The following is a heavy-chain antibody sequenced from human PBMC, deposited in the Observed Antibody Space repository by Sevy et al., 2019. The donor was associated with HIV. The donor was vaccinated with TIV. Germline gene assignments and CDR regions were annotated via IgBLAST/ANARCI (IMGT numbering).Heavy chain of an antibody. Sequence: GSLRLSCAASGFTFSSYGMHWVRQAPGKGLEWVAVIWYDGSNKYYADSVKGRFTISRDNSKNTLYLQMNSLRAEDTAVYYCAREGAGDILTGYYRPNWFDPWGQGTLVTVSS. CDR3: AREGAGDILTGYYRPNWFDP. CDR1: GFTFSSYG. CDR2: IWYDGSNK. D-gene: IGHD3-9*01. J-gene: IGHJ5*02. V-gene: IGHV3-33*01.